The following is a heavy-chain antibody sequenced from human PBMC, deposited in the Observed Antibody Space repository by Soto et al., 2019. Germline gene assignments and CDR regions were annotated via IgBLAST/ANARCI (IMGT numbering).Heavy chain of an antibody. Sequence: AVKVSCKASGGTFSSYAISWVRQAPGQGXEWMGGIIPIFGTANYAQKFQGRVTITADESTSTAYMELSNLRSEDTAVYYCARDKWIRRALYYYYGMDVWGQGTTVTVSS. D-gene: IGHD5-18*01. V-gene: IGHV1-69*13. CDR3: ARDKWIRRALYYYYGMDV. CDR1: GGTFSSYA. CDR2: IIPIFGTA. J-gene: IGHJ6*02.